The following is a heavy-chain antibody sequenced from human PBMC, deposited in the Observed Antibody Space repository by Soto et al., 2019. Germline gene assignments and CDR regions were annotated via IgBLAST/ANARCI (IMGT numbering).Heavy chain of an antibody. CDR1: GYTFTGYY. V-gene: IGHV1-2*04. Sequence: GASVKVSCKASGYTFTGYYMHWVRQAPGQGLEWMGWINPNSGGTNYAQKFQGWVTMTRDTSISTAYMELSRLRSDDTAVYYCARDLMTTVTSGAYYFDYWGQGTLVTVSS. D-gene: IGHD4-17*01. CDR2: INPNSGGT. J-gene: IGHJ4*02. CDR3: ARDLMTTVTSGAYYFDY.